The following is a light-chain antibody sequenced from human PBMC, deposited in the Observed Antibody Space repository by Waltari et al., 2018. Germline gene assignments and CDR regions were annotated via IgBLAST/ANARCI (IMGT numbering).Light chain of an antibody. J-gene: IGKJ1*01. CDR2: DAS. CDR3: QQRTIWSGT. Sequence: ETVLTQSPATLSLSPGERATLSCRASEDVSIYLAWYQQKPGQAPRLLIYDASNRATGIPARFSGSGSGTDFTLTISSLEPEDFAVYYCQQRTIWSGTFGQGTKVEIK. CDR1: EDVSIY. V-gene: IGKV3-11*01.